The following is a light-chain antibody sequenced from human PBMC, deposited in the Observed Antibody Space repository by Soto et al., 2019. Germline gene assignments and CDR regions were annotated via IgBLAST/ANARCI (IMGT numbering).Light chain of an antibody. CDR3: QQYQNLWT. CDR2: HAS. Sequence: IMMTQSPATLSVSLGERATLSCRASQTIYSNVAWYQVRPGKAPRLLIYHASTRATGISARFSGSGSGTEFTLTISSLQSEDFAVYFCQQYQNLWTFGQGTKVEIK. V-gene: IGKV3D-15*01. CDR1: QTIYSN. J-gene: IGKJ1*01.